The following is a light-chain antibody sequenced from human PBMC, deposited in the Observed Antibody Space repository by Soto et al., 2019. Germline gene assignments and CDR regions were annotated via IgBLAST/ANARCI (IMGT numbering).Light chain of an antibody. CDR1: QSVSSSF. CDR3: QQYESSVT. Sequence: EIVLTQSPGSLSLSPGEGATLSCRASQSVSSSFFAWYQQKPGQAPSLLIYGASRRATGVPDRFSGSGSGTDFTLSISRLEPEDFAVYGCQQYESSVTFGQGTKVEIK. CDR2: GAS. V-gene: IGKV3-20*01. J-gene: IGKJ1*01.